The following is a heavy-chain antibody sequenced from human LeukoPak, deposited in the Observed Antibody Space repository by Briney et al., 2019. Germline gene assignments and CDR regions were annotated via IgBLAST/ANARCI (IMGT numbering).Heavy chain of an antibody. J-gene: IGHJ4*02. Sequence: GGSLRLSCAASGFTFSSYAMSWVRQAPGKGLEWVSVISGSGGSTYYADSVKGHFTISRDNSKNTLYLQMDSLRAEDTAVYYCAAGSGLDYWGQGTLVTVSP. V-gene: IGHV3-23*01. CDR3: AAGSGLDY. D-gene: IGHD3-10*01. CDR1: GFTFSSYA. CDR2: ISGSGGST.